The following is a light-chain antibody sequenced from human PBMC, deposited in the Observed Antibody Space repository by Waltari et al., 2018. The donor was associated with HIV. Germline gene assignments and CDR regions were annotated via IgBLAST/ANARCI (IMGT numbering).Light chain of an antibody. CDR2: EVS. Sequence: QSALTQPASVSGSPGQPITISCTGTGTDGGGYNYVSWYQQHPGKAPKLMIYEVSNRPSGVSNRFSGSKSGNTASLTISGLQAEDEADYYCSSYTSSSTLVFGGGTKLTVL. CDR1: GTDGGGYNY. J-gene: IGLJ3*02. CDR3: SSYTSSSTLV. V-gene: IGLV2-14*01.